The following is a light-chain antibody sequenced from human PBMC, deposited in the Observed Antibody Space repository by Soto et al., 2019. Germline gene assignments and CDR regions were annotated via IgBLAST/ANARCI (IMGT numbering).Light chain of an antibody. J-gene: IGKJ1*01. CDR2: SAS. CDR3: QQSYDMPWT. V-gene: IGKV1-39*01. Sequence: DIQMTQSPSSLSASVVDTVTITCLASQSTSMYLSWYQQKPGKAPKLLIYSASILQSGVPSRFSGSGFGTDFTLTINSLQPEDFAGYHCQQSYDMPWTFGQGTKVDIK. CDR1: QSTSMY.